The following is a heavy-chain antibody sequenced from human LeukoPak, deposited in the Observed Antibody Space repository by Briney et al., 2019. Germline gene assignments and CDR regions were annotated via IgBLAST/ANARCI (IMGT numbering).Heavy chain of an antibody. CDR3: AREYRGYSGYDYSWYFDY. D-gene: IGHD5-12*01. Sequence: ASVTVSCKASGGTFSSYAISWVRQAPGQGLEWMGRIIPILGIANYAQKFQGRVTITADKSTSTAYMELSSLRSEDTAVYYCAREYRGYSGYDYSWYFDYWGQGTLVTVSS. CDR2: IIPILGIA. V-gene: IGHV1-69*04. CDR1: GGTFSSYA. J-gene: IGHJ4*02.